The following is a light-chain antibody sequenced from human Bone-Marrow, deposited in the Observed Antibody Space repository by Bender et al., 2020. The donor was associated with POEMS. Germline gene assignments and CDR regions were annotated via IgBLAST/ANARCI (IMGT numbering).Light chain of an antibody. CDR2: KDN. V-gene: IGLV3-27*01. Sequence: SYELTQPSSVSVSPGQTARITCSGDVLAKKYVRWFQQKPGRAPVLVIYKDNERPSGIPERFSGSTSGTTVTLTISGAQVDDEADYYCYSATDNSLVFGGGTKLTVL. CDR3: YSATDNSLV. J-gene: IGLJ3*02. CDR1: VLAKKY.